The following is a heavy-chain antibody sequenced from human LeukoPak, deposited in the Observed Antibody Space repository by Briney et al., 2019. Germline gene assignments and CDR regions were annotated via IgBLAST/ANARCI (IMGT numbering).Heavy chain of an antibody. V-gene: IGHV4-4*07. J-gene: IGHJ5*02. Sequence: SEALSLTCTVSGGSISSYYWSWIRQPAGKGLEWIGRIYTSGSTNYNPSLKSRVTMSVDTSKNQFSLKLSSVTAADTAVCYCARAVAVAGIGHWFDPWGQGTLVTVSS. CDR3: ARAVAVAGIGHWFDP. CDR2: IYTSGST. D-gene: IGHD6-19*01. CDR1: GGSISSYY.